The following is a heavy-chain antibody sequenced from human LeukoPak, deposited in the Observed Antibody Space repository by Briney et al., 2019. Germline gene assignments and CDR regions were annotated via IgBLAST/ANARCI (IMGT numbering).Heavy chain of an antibody. Sequence: PGGSLRLSCVASGLTVSSYSMYWVRQAPGKGLEWVSYISSSSSTIYYADSVKGRFTISRDNAKNSLDLQMNSLRDEDTAVYYCARARASGRSGFDYWGQVTLVTVSS. CDR2: ISSSSSTI. J-gene: IGHJ4*02. CDR3: ARARASGRSGFDY. CDR1: GLTVSSYS. D-gene: IGHD2-15*01. V-gene: IGHV3-48*02.